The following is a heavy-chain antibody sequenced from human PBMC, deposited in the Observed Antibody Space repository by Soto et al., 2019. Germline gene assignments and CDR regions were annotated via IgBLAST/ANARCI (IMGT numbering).Heavy chain of an antibody. Sequence: EVQLVESGGGLVQPGGSLRLSCAASGFTFSSYWMSWVRQAPGKGLEWVANIKQDGSEKYYVDSVKGRFTISRDNAKNSLYLQMNSLRAEDTAVYYCARAGKWENPDAFDIWCQGTMVTVSS. CDR3: ARAGKWENPDAFDI. D-gene: IGHD1-26*01. CDR2: IKQDGSEK. V-gene: IGHV3-7*01. CDR1: GFTFSSYW. J-gene: IGHJ3*02.